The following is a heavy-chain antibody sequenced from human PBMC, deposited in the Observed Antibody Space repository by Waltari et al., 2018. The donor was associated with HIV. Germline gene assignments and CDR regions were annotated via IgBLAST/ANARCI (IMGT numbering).Heavy chain of an antibody. V-gene: IGHV3-30-3*02. D-gene: IGHD3-3*01. CDR2: VSYDGSDK. J-gene: IGHJ3*01. CDR1: GFTFSTCA. Sequence: QVRLVESGGGVVTPGGSLRLSCAASGFTFSTCAMHWVLQAPGKGLEWVADVSYDGSDKHYSDSVECRFTISRDNSKNTVDLQLNSLRPEDTAAYYCAKDVRYWDGLFYVGHDGFDVWGQGTMVTVSS. CDR3: AKDVRYWDGLFYVGHDGFDV.